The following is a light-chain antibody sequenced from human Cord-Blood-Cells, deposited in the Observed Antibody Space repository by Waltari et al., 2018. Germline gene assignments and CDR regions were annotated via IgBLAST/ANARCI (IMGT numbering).Light chain of an antibody. V-gene: IGKV3-11*01. J-gene: IGKJ1*01. CDR1: QSVSSY. CDR3: QQRSNWPPRWT. Sequence: LTQSPATLSLSPGERATLSCRASQSVSSYLAWYQQKPGQAPRLLIYDASNRATGIPARFSGSGSGTDFTLTISSLEPEDFAVYYCQQRSNWPPRWTFGQGTKVEIK. CDR2: DAS.